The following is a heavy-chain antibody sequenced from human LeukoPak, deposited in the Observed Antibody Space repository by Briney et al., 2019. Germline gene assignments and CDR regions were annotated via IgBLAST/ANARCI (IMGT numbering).Heavy chain of an antibody. J-gene: IGHJ3*01. CDR1: GGSISTYY. V-gene: IGHV4-59*01. CDR2: IYYTGSS. Sequence: SETLSLTCTVSGGSISTYYWNWLRQTPGEGLEWIGYIYYTGSSNYNPSLKSRVTISLDTSQNQFSLKLSSVTAADTAVYYCVRRVVVVTANDKSDAFDVWGQGTVVTVSS. D-gene: IGHD2-21*02. CDR3: VRRVVVVTANDKSDAFDV.